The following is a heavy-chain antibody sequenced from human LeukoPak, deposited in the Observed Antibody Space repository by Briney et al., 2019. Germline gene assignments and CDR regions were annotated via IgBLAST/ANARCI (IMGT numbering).Heavy chain of an antibody. Sequence: PSETLSLTCTVSGGSISSYYWSWIRQPPGKGLEWIGYIYYSGSTNYNPSLKSRVTISVDTSKNQFSLKLSSVTAADTAVYYRARGAYSSGWYRRYYFDYWGQGTLVTVSS. CDR3: ARGAYSSGWYRRYYFDY. D-gene: IGHD6-19*01. V-gene: IGHV4-59*01. CDR1: GGSISSYY. J-gene: IGHJ4*02. CDR2: IYYSGST.